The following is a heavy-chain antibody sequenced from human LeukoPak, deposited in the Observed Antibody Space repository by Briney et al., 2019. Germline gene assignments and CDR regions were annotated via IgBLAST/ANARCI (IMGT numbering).Heavy chain of an antibody. V-gene: IGHV3-48*01. CDR2: ISSSSSTI. Sequence: GGSLRLSCAASGFTFSSYWMSWVRQAPGKGLEWVSYISSSSSTIYYADSVKGRFTISRDNAKNSLFLQMNSLRAEDTAVYYCARGGAARQFDYWGQGTLVTVSS. J-gene: IGHJ4*02. D-gene: IGHD6-6*01. CDR1: GFTFSSYW. CDR3: ARGGAARQFDY.